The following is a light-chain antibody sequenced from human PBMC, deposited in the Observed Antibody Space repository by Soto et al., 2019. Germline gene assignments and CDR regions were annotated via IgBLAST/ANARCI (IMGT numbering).Light chain of an antibody. J-gene: IGKJ2*01. CDR3: QQYNNWPPYT. Sequence: EIVMTQSPVTLSVSPGERATLSCRASQSVSSNLAWYQQKPGQAPRLLIYGASTRATGIPARFSGSGSGTDFTLTIISLQSEDFAVYYCQQYNNWPPYTFGQGTKLEIK. V-gene: IGKV3-15*01. CDR1: QSVSSN. CDR2: GAS.